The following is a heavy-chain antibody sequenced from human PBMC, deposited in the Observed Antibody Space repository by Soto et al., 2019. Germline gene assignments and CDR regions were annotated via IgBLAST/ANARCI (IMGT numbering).Heavy chain of an antibody. J-gene: IGHJ5*02. CDR2: IYYSGST. Sequence: SETLSLTCTVSGGSISSSRYYWGWIRQPPGKGLDWIGSIYYSGSTHYNPSLKSRVTISVDTSKNQFSLKLSSVTAADTAVYYCARAFYGDYAYNWFDTWGQGTLVTVSS. D-gene: IGHD4-17*01. V-gene: IGHV4-39*01. CDR3: ARAFYGDYAYNWFDT. CDR1: GGSISSSRYY.